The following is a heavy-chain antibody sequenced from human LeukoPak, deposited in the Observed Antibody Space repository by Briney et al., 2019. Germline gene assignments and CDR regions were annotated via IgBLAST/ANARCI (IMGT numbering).Heavy chain of an antibody. CDR2: TRNKANGYTT. V-gene: IGHV3-72*01. CDR3: ARDRRPGAFDY. CDR1: GFTFSDHY. J-gene: IGHJ4*02. D-gene: IGHD7-27*01. Sequence: PGGSLRLSCAASGFTFSDHYMDWVRQAPGKGLEWVGRTRNKANGYTTEYAASVKGRFTISRDDSKNSLYLQMNSLKTEDTAVYYCARDRRPGAFDYWGQGTLVTVSS.